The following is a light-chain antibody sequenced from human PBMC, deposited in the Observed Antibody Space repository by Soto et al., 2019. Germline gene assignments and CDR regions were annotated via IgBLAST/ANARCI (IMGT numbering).Light chain of an antibody. Sequence: QSVLTQPASVSGSPGQSITISCTGTSSDVGGYDYVSWYQQLPGKAPKLLIYDVNNRPSGVSHRFSGSKSGNTASLTISGLQAEDEADHYCRPYTGSSTSVFGTGTKVT. CDR2: DVN. J-gene: IGLJ1*01. V-gene: IGLV2-14*01. CDR1: SSDVGGYDY. CDR3: RPYTGSSTSV.